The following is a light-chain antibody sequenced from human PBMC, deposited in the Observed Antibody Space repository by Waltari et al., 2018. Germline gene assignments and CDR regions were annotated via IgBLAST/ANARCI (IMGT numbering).Light chain of an antibody. V-gene: IGKV3-20*01. J-gene: IGKJ1*01. CDR1: KSITNNY. Sequence: EIVLTQSPGTLSLSPGERATLSCRASKSITNNYLAWYQQNSGQAPRLLIYGSSSRATCITDRFSGSGSGTDFTLTISRLEPEHFAGYVCQQYGSSPPTFGQGTKVEIK. CDR2: GSS. CDR3: QQYGSSPPT.